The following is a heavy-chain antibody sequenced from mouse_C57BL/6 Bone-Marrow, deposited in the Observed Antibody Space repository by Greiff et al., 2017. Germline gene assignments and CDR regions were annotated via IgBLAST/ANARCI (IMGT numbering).Heavy chain of an antibody. J-gene: IGHJ2*01. V-gene: IGHV1-64*01. CDR2: IHPNSGST. Sequence: QVHVKQPGAELVKPGASVKLSCKASGYTFTSYWMHWVKQRPGQGLEWIGMIHPNSGSTNYNEKFKSKATLTVDKSSSTAYMQLSSLTSEDSAVYYCARTHYSKGYYFDYWGQGTTLTVSS. CDR1: GYTFTSYW. D-gene: IGHD2-5*01. CDR3: ARTHYSKGYYFDY.